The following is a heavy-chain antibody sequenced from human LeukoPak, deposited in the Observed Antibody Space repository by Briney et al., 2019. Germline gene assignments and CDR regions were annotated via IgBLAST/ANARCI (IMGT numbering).Heavy chain of an antibody. D-gene: IGHD2-8*02. CDR2: ISSSSSYT. CDR3: ARPTNWWGYFDY. V-gene: IGHV3-11*06. J-gene: IGHJ4*02. Sequence: VTPGGSLRLSCAASGFTFSDYYMSWIRQAPGKGLEWVSYISSSSSYTNYADSVKGRFTIYADSVKGRFTISRDNAKNSLYLQMNSLRDEDTAVYYCARPTNWWGYFDYWGQGTLVTVSS. CDR1: GFTFSDYY.